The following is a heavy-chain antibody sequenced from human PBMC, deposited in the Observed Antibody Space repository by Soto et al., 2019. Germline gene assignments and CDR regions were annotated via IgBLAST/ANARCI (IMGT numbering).Heavy chain of an antibody. CDR1: GFVFSSYH. V-gene: IGHV3-48*01. CDR2: ISSSSDNI. D-gene: IGHD2-2*01. Sequence: EVQLVESGGGLVQPGGSPRLSCAASGFVFSSYHMNWVRQAPGKGLEWISYISSSSDNIYYADSVRGRFTISRDNAKNSLYLQMNSLRAEDTAVYHCARDKGYCSSTSCYYDYYMDVWGKGTTVTVSS. CDR3: ARDKGYCSSTSCYYDYYMDV. J-gene: IGHJ6*03.